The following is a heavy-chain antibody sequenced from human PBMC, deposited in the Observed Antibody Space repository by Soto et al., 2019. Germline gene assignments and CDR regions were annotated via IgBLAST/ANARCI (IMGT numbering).Heavy chain of an antibody. CDR2: IYDSGST. CDR3: ARDQSGSETSDYYYYGMDV. V-gene: IGHV4-39*07. CDR1: GGSISNSSYY. J-gene: IGHJ6*02. D-gene: IGHD1-26*01. Sequence: SETLSLTCRVSGGSISNSSYYWGWIRQPPGKGLEWIGNIYDSGSTYYNPSLKSRVTISVDPSKNQFSLRLTSVTATDTAVYYCARDQSGSETSDYYYYGMDVWGQGTTVTVSS.